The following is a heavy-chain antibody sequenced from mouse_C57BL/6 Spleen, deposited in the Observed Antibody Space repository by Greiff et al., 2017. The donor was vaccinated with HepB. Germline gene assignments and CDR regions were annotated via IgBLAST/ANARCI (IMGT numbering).Heavy chain of an antibody. D-gene: IGHD1-1*01. CDR1: GYTFTSYG. CDR2: IYPRSGNT. CDR3: ARRDYYYGSSYGGYYFDY. J-gene: IGHJ2*01. V-gene: IGHV1-81*01. Sequence: VQLQQSGAELARPGASVKLSCKASGYTFTSYGISWVKQRTGQGLEWIGEIYPRSGNTYYNEKFKGKATLTADKSSSTAYMELRSLTSEDSAVYFCARRDYYYGSSYGGYYFDYWGQGTTLTVSS.